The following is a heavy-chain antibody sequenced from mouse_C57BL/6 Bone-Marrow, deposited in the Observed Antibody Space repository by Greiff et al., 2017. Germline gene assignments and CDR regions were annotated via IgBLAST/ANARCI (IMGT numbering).Heavy chain of an antibody. D-gene: IGHD4-1*01. CDR2: INPSRGYT. V-gene: IGHV1-4*01. J-gene: IGHJ3*01. CDR1: GYTFTSYT. Sequence: QVQLQQSGAGLSRPGASVKMSCKASGYTFTSYTMHWVKKRPGQGLEWIGYINPSRGYTKYNQKFKDKGTLTADKSSSTAYMQLSSPTSEDSAVNYCARSFNWEFAYWGQGTLVTVSA. CDR3: ARSFNWEFAY.